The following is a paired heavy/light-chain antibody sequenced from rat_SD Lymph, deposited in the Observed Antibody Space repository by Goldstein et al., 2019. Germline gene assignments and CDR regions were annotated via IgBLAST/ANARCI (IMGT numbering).Heavy chain of an antibody. CDR2: ISSSSSYI. CDR3: ARRNGGSFDY. Sequence: EVQLVESGGGLVQPGRSLKLSCLASGFTFSNYGMNWIRQAPGKGLEWVASISSSSSYIYYADTVKGRFTISRDNAKNTLYLQMTSLRSEDTALYYCARRNGGSFDYWGQGVMVTVSS. D-gene: IGHD1-11*01. V-gene: IGHV5-34*01. CDR1: GFTFSNYG. J-gene: IGHJ2*01.
Light chain of an antibody. CDR3: QQSYSSLYT. J-gene: IGKJ2-1*01. V-gene: IGKV5S10*01. CDR2: YAS. CDR1: QSISTS. Sequence: NIVLTQSPATLSVTPGESVSLSCRASQSISTSIHWYQQKSNESPRLLIKYASQSISGIPSRFSGSGSGTDFTLSINRVESEDFSIYYCQQSYSSLYTFGAGTKLELK.